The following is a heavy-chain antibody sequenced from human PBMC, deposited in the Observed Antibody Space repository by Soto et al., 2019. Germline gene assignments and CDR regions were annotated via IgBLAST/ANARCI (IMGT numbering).Heavy chain of an antibody. CDR2: ISAYNGNT. J-gene: IGHJ5*02. Sequence: SVKVSCKASGYTFTSYAISWVRQAPGQGLEWLGWISAYNGNTNYAQSLQGRVTVTTDTSTSTAYMELRSLRSDDTAVYYCARGSYGLHWFDPWGQGTLVTVSS. CDR1: GYTFTSYA. CDR3: ARGSYGLHWFDP. V-gene: IGHV1-18*01. D-gene: IGHD5-18*01.